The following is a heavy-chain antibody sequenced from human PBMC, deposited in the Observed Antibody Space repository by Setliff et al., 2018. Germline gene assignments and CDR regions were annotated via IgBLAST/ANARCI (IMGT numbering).Heavy chain of an antibody. CDR1: GGSISSGVYY. J-gene: IGHJ4*02. CDR2: VYHGGKT. Sequence: SETLSLTCTVSGGSISSGVYYWGWIRQPPGKGLEWIGRVYHGGKTYYNTALESRLTISVDTSKNQFSLKLRSVTAADTAVYYCARLPNYVWGSPVDYWGQGTPVTSPQ. D-gene: IGHD3-16*01. V-gene: IGHV4-39*01. CDR3: ARLPNYVWGSPVDY.